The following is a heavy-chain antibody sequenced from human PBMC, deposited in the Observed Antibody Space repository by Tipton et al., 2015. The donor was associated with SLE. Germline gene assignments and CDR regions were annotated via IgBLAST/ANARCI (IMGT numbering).Heavy chain of an antibody. CDR3: AKNFRSTRTWNRIGSYFGMDV. D-gene: IGHD1-1*01. CDR2: LSWNSADI. V-gene: IGHV3-9*01. Sequence: SLRLSCAASGFRFDTYDMHWVRQAPGKGLEWVSSLSWNSADIGYADSVKGRFTISRDNSKDILYLQMNSLRPEDTAVYYCAKNFRSTRTWNRIGSYFGMDVWGQGTTVSVSS. J-gene: IGHJ6*02. CDR1: GFRFDTYD.